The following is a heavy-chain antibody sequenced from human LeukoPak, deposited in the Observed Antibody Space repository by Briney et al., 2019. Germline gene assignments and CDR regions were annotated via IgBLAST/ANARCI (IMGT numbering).Heavy chain of an antibody. CDR3: ARDGSPFDY. J-gene: IGHJ4*02. D-gene: IGHD5-12*01. CDR2: VIPIFGTA. CDR1: GGTFSSYA. Sequence: EASVKVSCKASGGTFSSYAISWVRQAPGQGLEWMGGVIPIFGTANYAQKFQGRVTITADKSTSTAYMELSSLRSEDTAVYYCARDGSPFDYWGQGTLVTVSS. V-gene: IGHV1-69*06.